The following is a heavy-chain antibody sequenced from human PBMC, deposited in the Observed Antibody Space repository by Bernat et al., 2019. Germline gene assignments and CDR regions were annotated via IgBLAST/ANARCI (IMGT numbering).Heavy chain of an antibody. J-gene: IGHJ4*02. Sequence: EVQLVDSGGGLVQPGRSLRLSCTASGFTFGDYGMSWVRQAPGKGLEWVGYIRSKAYGGTTEYAASVKGRFTISRDDSKSIAYLQMNSLKTEDTAVYYCTASYCSSTSCHPGHWGQGTLDTVSS. D-gene: IGHD2-2*01. V-gene: IGHV3-49*04. CDR2: IRSKAYGGTT. CDR1: GFTFGDYG. CDR3: TASYCSSTSCHPGH.